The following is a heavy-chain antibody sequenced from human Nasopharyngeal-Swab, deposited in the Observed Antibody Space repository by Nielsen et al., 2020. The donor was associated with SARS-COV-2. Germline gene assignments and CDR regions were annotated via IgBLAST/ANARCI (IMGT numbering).Heavy chain of an antibody. Sequence: LSLTCAVYGGSFSGYYWSWIRQAPGKGLEWVSYISSSSSYTNYADSVKGRFTISRDNAKNSLYLQMNSLRAEDTAVYYCARDSVGGTVPTDRRQESYYYYYYMDVWGKGTTVTVSS. CDR3: ARDSVGGTVPTDRRQESYYYYYYMDV. V-gene: IGHV3-11*06. J-gene: IGHJ6*03. CDR2: ISSSSSYT. D-gene: IGHD4-17*01. CDR1: GGSFSGYY.